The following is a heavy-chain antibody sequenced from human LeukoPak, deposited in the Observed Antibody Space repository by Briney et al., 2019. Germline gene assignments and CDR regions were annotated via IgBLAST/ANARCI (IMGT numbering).Heavy chain of an antibody. D-gene: IGHD1-26*01. CDR3: ARDGNDAFDI. CDR2: ISSSSSYI. V-gene: IGHV3-21*01. J-gene: IGHJ3*02. CDR1: GFTFSGYE. Sequence: PGGSLRLSCAASGFTFSGYEMNWVRQAPGKGLEWVSSISSSSSYIYYADSVKGRFTISRDNAKNSLYLQMNSLRAEDTAVYYCARDGNDAFDIWGQGTMVTVSS.